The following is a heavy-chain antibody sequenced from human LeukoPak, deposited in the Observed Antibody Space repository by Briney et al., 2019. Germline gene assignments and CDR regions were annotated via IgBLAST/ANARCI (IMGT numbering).Heavy chain of an antibody. J-gene: IGHJ6*03. Sequence: SETLSLTCTVSGGSFSTYYWSWIRQPAGKGLEWIGRIYTSGSTNYNPSLKSRVTISVDTSKNQFSLKLSPVTAADTAVYYCARDRVVAPGYYCYYYMDVWGKGTTVTITS. D-gene: IGHD3-22*01. CDR1: GGSFSTYY. CDR2: IYTSGST. CDR3: ARDRVVAPGYYCYYYMDV. V-gene: IGHV4-4*07.